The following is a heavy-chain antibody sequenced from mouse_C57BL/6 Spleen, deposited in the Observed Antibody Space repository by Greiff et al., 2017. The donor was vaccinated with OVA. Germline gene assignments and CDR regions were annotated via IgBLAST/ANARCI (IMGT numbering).Heavy chain of an antibody. CDR2: IDPSDSET. J-gene: IGHJ4*01. D-gene: IGHD2-1*01. V-gene: IGHV1-52*01. Sequence: QVQLQQPGAELVRPGSSVKLSCKASGYTFTSYWMHWVKQRPIQGLEWIGNIDPSDSETHYNQKFKDKATLTVDKSSSTAYMQLSSLTSEDSAVYYCARFYYGSYEYYAMDYWGQGTSVTVSS. CDR1: GYTFTSYW. CDR3: ARFYYGSYEYYAMDY.